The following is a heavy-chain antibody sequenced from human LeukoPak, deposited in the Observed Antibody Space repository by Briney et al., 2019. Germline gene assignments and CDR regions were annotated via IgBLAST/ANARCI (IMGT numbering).Heavy chain of an antibody. J-gene: IGHJ4*02. V-gene: IGHV1-2*02. CDR1: GYTFTGYY. CDR2: INPNSGGT. CDR3: ARVDDYYGSGSYPDY. Sequence: ASVTVSCKASGYTFTGYYMHWVRQAPGQGLEWMGWINPNSGGTNYAQKFQGRVTMTRDTSISTAYMELSRLRSDDTAVYYCARVDDYYGSGSYPDYWGQGTLVTVSS. D-gene: IGHD3-10*01.